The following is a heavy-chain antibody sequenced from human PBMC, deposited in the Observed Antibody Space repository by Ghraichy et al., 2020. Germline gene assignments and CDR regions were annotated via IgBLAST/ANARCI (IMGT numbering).Heavy chain of an antibody. CDR2: INHSGST. CDR3: ARGIGDYYDSSGFG. CDR1: GGSFSGYY. V-gene: IGHV4-34*01. D-gene: IGHD3-22*01. J-gene: IGHJ4*02. Sequence: SETLSLTCAVYGGSFSGYYWSWIRQPPGKGLEWIGEINHSGSTNYNPSLKSRVTISVDTSKNQFSLKLSSVTAADTAVYYWARGIGDYYDSSGFGWGQGTLVTVAS.